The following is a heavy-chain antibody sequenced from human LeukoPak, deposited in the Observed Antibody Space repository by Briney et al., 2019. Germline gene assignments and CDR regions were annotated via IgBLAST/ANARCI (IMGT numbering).Heavy chain of an antibody. D-gene: IGHD3-22*01. V-gene: IGHV4-31*03. Sequence: PSETLSLTCSVSGGSVISGGYYWSWIRQHPGMGLEWIGYIYYSGTTYYNPSLKSRVSMSVDTSNHQFSLKLTSVTAADTAVYYCARQGTGGYWPFDYWGQGTLVTVSS. CDR3: ARQGTGGYWPFDY. J-gene: IGHJ4*02. CDR1: GGSVISGGYY. CDR2: IYYSGTT.